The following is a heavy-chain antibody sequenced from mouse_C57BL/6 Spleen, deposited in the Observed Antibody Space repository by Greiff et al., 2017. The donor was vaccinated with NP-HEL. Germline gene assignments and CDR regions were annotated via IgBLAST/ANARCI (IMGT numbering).Heavy chain of an antibody. CDR3: ARYGNYEGFDY. J-gene: IGHJ2*01. V-gene: IGHV1-50*01. CDR1: GYTFTSYW. CDR2: IDPSDSYT. Sequence: QVQLQQPGAELVKPGASVKLSCKASGYTFTSYWMQWVKQRPGQGLEWIGEIDPSDSYTNYNQKFKGKATLTVDTSSSTAYMQLSSLTSEDSAVYYCARYGNYEGFDYWGQGTTLTVSS. D-gene: IGHD2-1*01.